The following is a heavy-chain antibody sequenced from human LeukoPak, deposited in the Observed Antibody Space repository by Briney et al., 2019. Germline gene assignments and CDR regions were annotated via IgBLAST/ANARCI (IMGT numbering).Heavy chain of an antibody. D-gene: IGHD3-22*01. Sequence: PGRSLRLSCAASRFAFSTYGMHWVRQAPGKGLECVAYIWYDGSKTYYADSVKGRFTISRDDPENTLYLQVNSLRAEDTAPYYCARQAYSSGRYFPFDYWGQGTLVTVSS. V-gene: IGHV3-33*01. CDR3: ARQAYSSGRYFPFDY. CDR1: RFAFSTYG. CDR2: IWYDGSKT. J-gene: IGHJ4*02.